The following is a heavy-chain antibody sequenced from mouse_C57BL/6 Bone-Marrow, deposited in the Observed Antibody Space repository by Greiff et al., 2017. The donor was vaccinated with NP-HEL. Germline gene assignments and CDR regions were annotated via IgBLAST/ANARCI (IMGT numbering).Heavy chain of an antibody. CDR1: GYTFTSYG. CDR3: AILVGWLLAWFAY. V-gene: IGHV1-81*01. CDR2: IYPRSGNT. D-gene: IGHD2-3*01. J-gene: IGHJ3*01. Sequence: QVQLQQSGAELARPGTSVKLSCKASGYTFTSYGISWVKQRTGQGLEWIGEIYPRSGNTYYNEKFKGKATLTADKSSSTAYMELRSLTSEYSAVYFCAILVGWLLAWFAYWGKGTLVTVSA.